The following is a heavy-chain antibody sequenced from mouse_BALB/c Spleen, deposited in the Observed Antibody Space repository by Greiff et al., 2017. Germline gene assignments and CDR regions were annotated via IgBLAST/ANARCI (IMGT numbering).Heavy chain of an antibody. CDR3: ARDTTVDWYFDV. Sequence: EVQRVESGGGLVKPGGSLKLSCAASGFTFSSYAMSWVRQTPEKRLEWVASISSGGSTYYPDSVKGRFTISRDNARNILYLQMSSLRSEDTAMYYCARDTTVDWYFDVWGAGTTVTVSS. CDR2: ISSGGST. D-gene: IGHD1-1*01. V-gene: IGHV5-6-5*01. CDR1: GFTFSSYA. J-gene: IGHJ1*01.